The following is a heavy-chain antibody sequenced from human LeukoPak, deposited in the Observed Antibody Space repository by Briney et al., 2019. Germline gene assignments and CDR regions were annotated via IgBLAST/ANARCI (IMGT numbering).Heavy chain of an antibody. CDR1: GYTFTSYD. V-gene: IGHV1-8*01. Sequence: VASVKVSCKASGYTFTSYDINWVRQAPGQGLGWMGWMTPNSGNTGYAQKFQGRVTMTRNTSISTAYMELSSLRSEDTAVYYCASSNQRTELRLHYWGQGTLVTVSS. CDR3: ASSNQRTELRLHY. J-gene: IGHJ4*02. CDR2: MTPNSGNT. D-gene: IGHD5-12*01.